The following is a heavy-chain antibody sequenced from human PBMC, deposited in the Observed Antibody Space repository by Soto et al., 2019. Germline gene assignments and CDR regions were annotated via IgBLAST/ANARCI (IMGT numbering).Heavy chain of an antibody. CDR1: GFNFISYA. CDR3: AKEDITMIVVVTTPIDY. J-gene: IGHJ4*02. D-gene: IGHD3-22*01. CDR2: ISGSGGST. V-gene: IGHV3-23*01. Sequence: GGSMRVSSAAAGFNFISYAMSWVRQDTGKGLEWVSAISGSGGSTYYADSVKGRFTISRDNSKNTLYLQMNSLRAEDTAVYYCAKEDITMIVVVTTPIDYWGQGTLVTVSS.